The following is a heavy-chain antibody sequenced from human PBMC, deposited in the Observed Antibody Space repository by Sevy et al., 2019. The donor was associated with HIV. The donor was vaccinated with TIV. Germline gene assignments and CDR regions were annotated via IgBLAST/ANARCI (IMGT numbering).Heavy chain of an antibody. D-gene: IGHD2-15*01. CDR1: GYIFTDYY. CDR2: INPSGGGT. V-gene: IGHV1-46*03. J-gene: IGHJ6*02. CDR3: TKDVVATPNYYSGMDV. Sequence: ASVKVSCKASGYIFTDYYMHWVRQAPGQGLEWMGIINPSGGGTSYAQKFQGRVTMTRDTSTSTVYLELSSLRSEDTAVYYCTKDVVATPNYYSGMDVWGQGTTVTVSS.